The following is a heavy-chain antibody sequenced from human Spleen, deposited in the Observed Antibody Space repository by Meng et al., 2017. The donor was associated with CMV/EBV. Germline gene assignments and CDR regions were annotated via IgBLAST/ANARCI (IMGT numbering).Heavy chain of an antibody. V-gene: IGHV3-23*01. CDR1: GFTFISYA. J-gene: IGHJ4*02. Sequence: GESLKISCVASGFTFISYALSWVRQTPGKGLEWVSAIDGGGYSTFYADSVKGRFTISRDNSKNTLYLQMNSLRTEDTAVYYCVKDLGYGENAPYFFDYWGQGTLVTVSS. CDR3: VKDLGYGENAPYFFDY. CDR2: IDGGGYST. D-gene: IGHD4-17*01.